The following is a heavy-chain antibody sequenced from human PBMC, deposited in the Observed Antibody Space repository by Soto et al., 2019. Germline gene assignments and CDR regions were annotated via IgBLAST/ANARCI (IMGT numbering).Heavy chain of an antibody. J-gene: IGHJ6*02. V-gene: IGHV3-74*01. Sequence: PGGSLRLSCAAYGFTLSSYWMHWVRQAPGKGLVWVSRINIDGTTTTYADSVRGRFTISRDSAKNTLYLQMNSLRAEDTATYYCARDPERGIYGDSYKYYYYGMDVWGQGTTVTVSS. D-gene: IGHD4-17*01. CDR1: GFTLSSYW. CDR2: INIDGTTT. CDR3: ARDPERGIYGDSYKYYYYGMDV.